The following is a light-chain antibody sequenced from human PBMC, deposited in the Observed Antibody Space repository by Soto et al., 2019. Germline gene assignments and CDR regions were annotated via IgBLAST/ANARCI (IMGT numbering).Light chain of an antibody. J-gene: IGKJ1*01. Sequence: EIVMRQSPATLSVSPGERATLSFRASQSVSSNLAWYQQKPGQAPRLLIYGASTRATGIPARFSGSGSGTEFTLTISSLQSEDFAVYYCQQYNEWPETFGPGTKVDI. CDR1: QSVSSN. V-gene: IGKV3-15*01. CDR2: GAS. CDR3: QQYNEWPET.